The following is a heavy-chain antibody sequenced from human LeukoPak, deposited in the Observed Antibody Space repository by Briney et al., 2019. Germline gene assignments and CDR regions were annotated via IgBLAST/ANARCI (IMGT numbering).Heavy chain of an antibody. CDR3: AREGRWLQCFDY. CDR2: ISYDGRNK. J-gene: IGHJ4*02. CDR1: GFTFSSYA. Sequence: GGSLRLSCAASGFTFSSYAMSWVRQAPGKGLEGVAVISYDGRNKYYADSVKGRFTISRDNSKNTLYLQMNSLRAEDTAVYYCAREGRWLQCFDYWGQGTLVTVSS. D-gene: IGHD5-24*01. V-gene: IGHV3-30*04.